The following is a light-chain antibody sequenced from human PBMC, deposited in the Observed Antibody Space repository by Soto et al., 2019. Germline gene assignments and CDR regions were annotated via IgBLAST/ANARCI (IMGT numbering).Light chain of an antibody. CDR3: QQYGSSPPWT. CDR2: GAS. V-gene: IGKV3-20*01. Sequence: TPAPPTLSVSPGAKATLSCMASQSVSSDLAWYQQKPGQAPRLLIYGASSRATGIPDRFSGSGSGTDFTLTISRLEPEDFAVYYCQQYGSSPPWTFGQGTKVDIK. J-gene: IGKJ1*01. CDR1: QSVSSD.